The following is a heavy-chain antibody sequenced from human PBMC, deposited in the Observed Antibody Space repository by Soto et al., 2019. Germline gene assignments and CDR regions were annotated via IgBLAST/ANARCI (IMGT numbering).Heavy chain of an antibody. CDR3: ARDLGYCTSTSCRNYGMDV. CDR2: INPVSGST. Sequence: ASVKVSCKASGYSFTSYYMHWVRQAPGQGLEWMGIINPVSGSTSYAQTFQGRVTMTRDTSTSTVYMELSSLRSEDTAVYYCARDLGYCTSTSCRNYGMDVWGQGTTVTAP. CDR1: GYSFTSYY. V-gene: IGHV1-46*01. D-gene: IGHD2-2*01. J-gene: IGHJ6*02.